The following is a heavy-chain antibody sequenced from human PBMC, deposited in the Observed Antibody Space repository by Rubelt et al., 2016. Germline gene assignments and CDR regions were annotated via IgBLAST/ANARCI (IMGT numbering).Heavy chain of an antibody. J-gene: IGHJ4*02. CDR1: GFTFSRNA. D-gene: IGHD5-12*01. Sequence: EVQLLESGGGLVQPGGSLRLSCAASGFTFSRNAMNWVRQAPGKGLEWVSAMSGSGGSTYYADSVKGRFTLSKDNSKNTRYLQKNSLRAEDTAGYYWAKELTGVATIGYYFDNWGQGTLVTVSS. CDR2: MSGSGGST. CDR3: AKELTGVATIGYYFDN. V-gene: IGHV3-23*01.